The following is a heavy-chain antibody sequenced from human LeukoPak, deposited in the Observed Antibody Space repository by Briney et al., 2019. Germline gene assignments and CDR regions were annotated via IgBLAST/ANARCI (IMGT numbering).Heavy chain of an antibody. J-gene: IGHJ4*02. CDR1: GFTFYDYA. V-gene: IGHV3-43*02. CDR3: SRSLDY. CDR2: ISGDGGST. Sequence: PGGSLRLSCAASGFTFYDYAMHWVRQAPGKGLEWVSLISGDGGSTYYADSVKGRFTISRDNAKNSLFLQMSGLRAEDTAVYYCSRSLDYWGQGALVTVSS.